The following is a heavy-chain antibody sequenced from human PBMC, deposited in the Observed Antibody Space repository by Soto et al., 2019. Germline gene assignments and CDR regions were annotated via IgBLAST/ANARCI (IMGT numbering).Heavy chain of an antibody. CDR2: ISGSGGGT. CDR3: AKSRGSGSYFNPSDAFDF. Sequence: EVQLLDSGGGLVQPGGSLRLSCAASGFTFSSYAMSWVRQAPGKGLEWVSSISGSGGGTYYADSVKGRFTTSRDNSKNTLSLQMNSLRAEDTAVYYCAKSRGSGSYFNPSDAFDFWGQGTMVTVSS. J-gene: IGHJ3*01. V-gene: IGHV3-23*01. D-gene: IGHD3-10*01. CDR1: GFTFSSYA.